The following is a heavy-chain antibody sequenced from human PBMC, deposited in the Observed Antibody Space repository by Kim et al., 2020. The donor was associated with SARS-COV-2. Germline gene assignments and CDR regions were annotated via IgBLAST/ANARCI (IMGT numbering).Heavy chain of an antibody. V-gene: IGHV3-33*01. D-gene: IGHD2-21*01. CDR1: GFTFSSYG. CDR3: ARGGEPQMQWYSTPYYFDY. CDR2: IWYDGSNK. Sequence: GGSLRLSCAASGFTFSSYGMHWVRQAPGKGLEWVAVIWYDGSNKYYADSVKGRFTISRDNSKNTLYLQMNSLRAEDTAVYYCARGGEPQMQWYSTPYYFDYWGQGTLVTVSS. J-gene: IGHJ4*02.